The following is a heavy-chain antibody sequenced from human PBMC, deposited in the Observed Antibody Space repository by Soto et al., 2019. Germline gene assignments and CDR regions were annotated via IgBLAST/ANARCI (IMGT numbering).Heavy chain of an antibody. J-gene: IGHJ5*02. Sequence: SETLSLTCTVSGGSISSGDYYWSWIRQHPGKGLEWIGTIYFSGTTYYNPSLKSRVTISVDTSKSQFSLKLSSVTAADTAVYYCARRDRSGFSYWLDTWGQGTLVPVSS. V-gene: IGHV4-31*03. CDR2: IYFSGTT. CDR3: ARRDRSGFSYWLDT. CDR1: GGSISSGDYY. D-gene: IGHD3-22*01.